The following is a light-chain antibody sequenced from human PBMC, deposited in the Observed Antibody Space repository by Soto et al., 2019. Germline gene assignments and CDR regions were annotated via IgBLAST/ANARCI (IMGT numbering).Light chain of an antibody. Sequence: IPLTQSPSSLSASVGDTVTITCRASQVIENSLVWHQQKPGKAPNLLIYGAVTLQSGVPSRFSGSLSGTDFTLTISSLQPEDFATYYCQQLKSYPLTFGGGTKVEI. V-gene: IGKV1-9*01. CDR2: GAV. J-gene: IGKJ4*01. CDR3: QQLKSYPLT. CDR1: QVIENS.